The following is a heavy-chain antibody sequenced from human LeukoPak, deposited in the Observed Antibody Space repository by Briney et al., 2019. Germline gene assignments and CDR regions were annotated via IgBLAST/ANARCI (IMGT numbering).Heavy chain of an antibody. CDR1: GYTFTSYG. CDR3: ARDPRDIVVVPAAQNWFDP. D-gene: IGHD2-2*01. CDR2: ISAYNGNT. J-gene: IGHJ5*02. V-gene: IGHV1-18*01. Sequence: ASVKVSCKASGYTFTSYGISWVRQAPGQGLEWMGWISAYNGNTNYAQKLQGRVTMTTDTSTSTAYMELRSLRSDDTAVYYCARDPRDIVVVPAAQNWFDPWGQGTLVTVSS.